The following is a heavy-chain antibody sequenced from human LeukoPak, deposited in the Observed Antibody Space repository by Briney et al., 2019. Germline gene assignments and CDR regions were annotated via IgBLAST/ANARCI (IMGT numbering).Heavy chain of an antibody. Sequence: GGSLRLSCAASGFTFSSYSMNWVRQAPGKGLEWVSYISSSGSTKYYADSVKGRFTISGDNAKNSLYLQMNSLRAEDTAVYYCGRDGSGSPDYWGQGTLVTVSS. CDR2: ISSSGSTK. D-gene: IGHD5-12*01. CDR1: GFTFSSYS. J-gene: IGHJ4*02. V-gene: IGHV3-48*04. CDR3: GRDGSGSPDY.